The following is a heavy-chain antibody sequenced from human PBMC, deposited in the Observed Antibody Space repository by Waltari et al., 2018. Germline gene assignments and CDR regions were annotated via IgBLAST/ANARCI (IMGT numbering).Heavy chain of an antibody. CDR3: ARDLDSGVTSGSFDY. J-gene: IGHJ4*02. CDR2: ISAYNGNT. D-gene: IGHD7-27*01. Sequence: QVQLVQSGAEVKKPGASVKVSCKASGYTFTSYGISWVRQAPGQGLEWMGWISAYNGNTNYAQKLQGRGTMTTDTSTSTAYMELRSLRSDDTAVYYCARDLDSGVTSGSFDYWGQGTLVTVSS. CDR1: GYTFTSYG. V-gene: IGHV1-18*01.